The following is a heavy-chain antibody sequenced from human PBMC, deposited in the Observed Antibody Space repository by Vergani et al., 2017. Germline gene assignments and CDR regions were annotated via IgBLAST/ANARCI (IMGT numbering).Heavy chain of an antibody. Sequence: QVQLVESGGGLVKPGGSLRLSCAASGFTFSDYYMSWIRQAPGKGLEWVSYISSSSSYTNYADSVKGRFTIPRDNAKNSLDLQMNSLRAEDTAVYYCASDHGGLIELVGAVDIWGQGTMITVSS. D-gene: IGHD3-16*01. CDR2: ISSSSSYT. V-gene: IGHV3-11*05. J-gene: IGHJ3*02. CDR3: ASDHGGLIELVGAVDI. CDR1: GFTFSDYY.